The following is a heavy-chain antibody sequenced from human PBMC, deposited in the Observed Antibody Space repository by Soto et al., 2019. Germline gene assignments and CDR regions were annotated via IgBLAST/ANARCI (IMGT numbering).Heavy chain of an antibody. V-gene: IGHV3-23*01. J-gene: IGHJ2*01. CDR3: AKPIVPSARLYFDL. CDR2: ISDSGGNT. CDR1: EFTLSSYA. D-gene: IGHD2-2*01. Sequence: EVQLLESGGGLVQPGGSLRLSCAASEFTLSSYAMYWVRQAPGKGLEWVSAISDSGGNTFYADSVKGRFIISRDSSKNTLYLQMNSLRAEDTAVYYCAKPIVPSARLYFDLWGRGTLVTVSS.